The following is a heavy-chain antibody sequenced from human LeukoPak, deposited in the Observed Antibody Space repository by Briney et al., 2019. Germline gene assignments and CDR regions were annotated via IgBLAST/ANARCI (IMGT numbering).Heavy chain of an antibody. CDR1: YX. Sequence: YXINWVRQASGEGLERMGWMNPNSGNTGSAQKFQGRVTMTSNTSISTAYMELSSLRSEDTAVYYCARGLRREQQLLRAFDYWGQGTPVTVSS. J-gene: IGHJ4*02. CDR2: MNPNSGNT. V-gene: IGHV1-8*01. CDR3: ARGLRREQQLLRAFDY. D-gene: IGHD6-13*01.